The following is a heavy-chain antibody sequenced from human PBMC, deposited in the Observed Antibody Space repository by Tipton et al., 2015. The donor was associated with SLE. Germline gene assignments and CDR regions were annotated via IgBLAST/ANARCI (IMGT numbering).Heavy chain of an antibody. V-gene: IGHV4-59*08. CDR2: ISYTGNT. CDR1: GASISTHY. J-gene: IGHJ4*02. CDR3: AGTPWLVRFEY. D-gene: IGHD6-19*01. Sequence: TLSLTCTVSGASISTHYWSWIRQPPGKGLEWMGYISYTGNTNFNPSLKSRVTMSVATSKNQFSLKLRSVTAADTAVYYCAGTPWLVRFEYWGQGTLVNVSP.